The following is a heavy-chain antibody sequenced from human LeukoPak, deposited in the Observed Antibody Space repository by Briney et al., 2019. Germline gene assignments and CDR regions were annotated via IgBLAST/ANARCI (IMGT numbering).Heavy chain of an antibody. V-gene: IGHV3-74*01. CDR2: IYNDGSST. Sequence: PGGSLRLSCAASGFTFSSYWMHWVRQAPGKGLVWVSRIYNDGSSTSYADSVKGRFTISRDNAKNSLYLQMNSLRAEDTAVYYCAELGITMIGGVWGKGTTVTISS. J-gene: IGHJ6*04. D-gene: IGHD3-10*02. CDR3: AELGITMIGGV. CDR1: GFTFSSYW.